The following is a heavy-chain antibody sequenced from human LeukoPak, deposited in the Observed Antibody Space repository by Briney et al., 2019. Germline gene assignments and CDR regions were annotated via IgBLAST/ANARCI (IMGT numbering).Heavy chain of an antibody. Sequence: SETLSLTCTVSGDSISSYYWSWIRQPAGKGLEWTGRIYTSGSTNYNPSLKSRVTMSVDTSKNQFSLKLSSVTAADTAVYYCARDPEGYNWFDPWGQGTLVTVSS. CDR2: IYTSGST. CDR3: ARDPEGYNWFDP. J-gene: IGHJ5*02. V-gene: IGHV4-4*07. D-gene: IGHD1-14*01. CDR1: GDSISSYY.